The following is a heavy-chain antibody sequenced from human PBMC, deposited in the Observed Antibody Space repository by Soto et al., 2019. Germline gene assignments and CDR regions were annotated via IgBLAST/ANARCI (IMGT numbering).Heavy chain of an antibody. J-gene: IGHJ4*02. CDR2: ISYSSGST. D-gene: IGHD5-12*01. V-gene: IGHV3-23*01. CDR1: GFTFSNYA. Sequence: EVQLLASGGGLVQPGGSLRLSCAASGFTFSNYAMNWVRQAPGKGLEWVSTISYSSGSTYYADSVKGRFTISRDNYKNFLYLQMNSLRGDDTAVYYCAKVGSERYSGQHSDYWGQGTLVTISS. CDR3: AKVGSERYSGQHSDY.